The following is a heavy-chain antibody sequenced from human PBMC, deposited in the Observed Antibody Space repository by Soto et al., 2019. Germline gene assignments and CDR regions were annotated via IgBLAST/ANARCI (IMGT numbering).Heavy chain of an antibody. V-gene: IGHV3-48*02. CDR3: ARPYRTNWFDP. Sequence: GGSLRLSCAASGFTFSSYGMNWVRQAPGKGLEWVSYISGSGITIYYAASVEGRFTISRDNAKNSLYLQMYSLRDEDTAVYYCARPYRTNWFDPWGQGTLVTVSS. CDR2: ISGSGITI. J-gene: IGHJ5*02. D-gene: IGHD1-1*01. CDR1: GFTFSSYG.